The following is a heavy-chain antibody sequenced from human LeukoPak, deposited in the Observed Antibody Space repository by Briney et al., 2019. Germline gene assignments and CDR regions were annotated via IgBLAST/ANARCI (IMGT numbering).Heavy chain of an antibody. D-gene: IGHD3-10*01. CDR2: IYYSGST. V-gene: IGHV4-59*01. CDR3: ARRYGSGSYDY. CDR1: GGSISSYY. J-gene: IGHJ4*02. Sequence: SETLSLTCTVSGGSISSYYWSWIRQPPGKGLEWIGYIYYSGSTTYNPSLKSRVTISVDTSKNQFSLKLSSVTAADTAVYYCARRYGSGSYDYWGQGTLVTVSS.